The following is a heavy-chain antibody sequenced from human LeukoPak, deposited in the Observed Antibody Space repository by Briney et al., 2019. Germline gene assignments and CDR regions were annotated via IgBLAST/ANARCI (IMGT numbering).Heavy chain of an antibody. CDR3: ARSFDF. Sequence: GGSLRLSCAASGFTFSSYEMNWVRQAPGKGLEWVSYISSNGNTIYYADSVKGRFTISRDNAKNSLYLQVNSVRAEDTAVYFCARSFDFWGQGTLVTVSS. V-gene: IGHV3-48*03. CDR1: GFTFSSYE. J-gene: IGHJ4*02. CDR2: ISSNGNTI.